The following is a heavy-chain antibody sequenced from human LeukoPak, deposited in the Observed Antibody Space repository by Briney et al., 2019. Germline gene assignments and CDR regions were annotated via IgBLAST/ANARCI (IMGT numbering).Heavy chain of an antibody. J-gene: IGHJ4*02. CDR2: ISSDGTNK. D-gene: IGHD3-22*01. Sequence: QPGRSLRLSCAASGFPFSGYAIRWVRQAPGKGLEWVAVISSDGTNKYYADSVKGRFTISRDNSKNTLYLQMNSLRTEDTAVYYCARHRGPSLYSSGYFDYWGQGTLVTVSS. CDR3: ARHRGPSLYSSGYFDY. CDR1: GFPFSGYA. V-gene: IGHV3-30-3*01.